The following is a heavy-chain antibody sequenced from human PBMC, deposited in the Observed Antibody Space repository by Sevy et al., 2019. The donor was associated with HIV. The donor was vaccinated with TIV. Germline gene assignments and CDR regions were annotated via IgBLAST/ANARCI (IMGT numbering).Heavy chain of an antibody. CDR1: GYTFTGYY. D-gene: IGHD2-2*01. Sequence: ASVKVSCKASGYTFTGYYMHWVRQAPGQGLEWMGRINPNSGGTNYAQKFQGRVTMTRDTSISTAYMELSRLRSDDTAVYYCASGRVEDIVVVPAAKLRGYYYGMDVWGQGTTVTVSS. J-gene: IGHJ6*02. CDR2: INPNSGGT. CDR3: ASGRVEDIVVVPAAKLRGYYYGMDV. V-gene: IGHV1-2*06.